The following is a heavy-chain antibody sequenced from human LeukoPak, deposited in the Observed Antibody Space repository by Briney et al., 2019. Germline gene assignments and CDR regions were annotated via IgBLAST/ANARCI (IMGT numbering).Heavy chain of an antibody. D-gene: IGHD4-11*01. CDR2: IYYSGST. J-gene: IGHJ6*02. CDR1: GGSISSSNYF. Sequence: SETLSLTCTVSGGSISSSNYFWGWIRQPPGKGLEWIGSIYYSGSTYYNPSLKSRVTISVDTSKNHFSLKLSSVTAADTAVNYCTRDMTTVTTADYGMDVWGQGTTVTVSS. V-gene: IGHV4-39*07. CDR3: TRDMTTVTTADYGMDV.